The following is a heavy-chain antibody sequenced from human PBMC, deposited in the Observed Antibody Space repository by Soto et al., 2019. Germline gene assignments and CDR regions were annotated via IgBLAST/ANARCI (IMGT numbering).Heavy chain of an antibody. Sequence: EVQLVESGGGLVQPGGSLRLSCAASGFTISGNAMNWVRQAPGRGLEWVSYISSSSTNIHYADSVRGRFTISRDNAKNSLYLQMNNLRDEDTAVYRCARDLSWGSKWYYYMDVWGKGTTVTVSS. CDR2: ISSSSTNI. CDR3: ARDLSWGSKWYYYMDV. V-gene: IGHV3-48*02. D-gene: IGHD3-16*01. CDR1: GFTISGNA. J-gene: IGHJ6*03.